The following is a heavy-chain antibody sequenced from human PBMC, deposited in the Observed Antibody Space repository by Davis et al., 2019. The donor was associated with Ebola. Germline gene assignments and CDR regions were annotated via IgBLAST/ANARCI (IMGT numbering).Heavy chain of an antibody. CDR1: GITFSRYA. CDR2: IAYDGRYE. V-gene: IGHV3-30*04. D-gene: IGHD3-16*01. CDR3: VRDYNDGIGRFDY. Sequence: GGSLRLSCAVSGITFSRYAMHWVRQAPGKGLEWVTDIAYDGRYESYAESVKGRFTISRDNSKSTLYLQMNSLRLEDTAVYYCVRDYNDGIGRFDYWGQGTLVTLSS. J-gene: IGHJ4*02.